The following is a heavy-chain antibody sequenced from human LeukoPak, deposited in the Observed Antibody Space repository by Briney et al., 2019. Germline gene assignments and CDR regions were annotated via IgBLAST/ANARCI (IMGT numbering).Heavy chain of an antibody. Sequence: PGGSLKPSCAASGFSVSSKYMNWVPQAPGKGLELVSVIYSGGSTYYADSVNDRFTISRDNSKNTLDLQMNSLRAEDTAVYYCARGGGPLRQLVYYYYGMDVWGQGTTVTVSS. CDR2: IYSGGST. J-gene: IGHJ6*02. V-gene: IGHV3-53*01. CDR1: GFSVSSKY. CDR3: ARGGGPLRQLVYYYYGMDV. D-gene: IGHD6-6*01.